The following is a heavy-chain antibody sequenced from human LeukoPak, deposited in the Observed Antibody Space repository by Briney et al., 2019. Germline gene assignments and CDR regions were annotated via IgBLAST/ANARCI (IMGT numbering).Heavy chain of an antibody. V-gene: IGHV3-11*01. J-gene: IGHJ6*03. D-gene: IGHD2-2*01. CDR1: VFTFSDYY. Sequence: PGGSLRLSCAASVFTFSDYYMSWIRQAPGKGLEWVSYMSRSGGTIYYADSVKGRFTISRDNAKNSLYLQMNSLRAEDTAVYYCARAKGDIVVVPAAMGYYYYYMDVWGKGTTVTISS. CDR2: MSRSGGTI. CDR3: ARAKGDIVVVPAAMGYYYYYMDV.